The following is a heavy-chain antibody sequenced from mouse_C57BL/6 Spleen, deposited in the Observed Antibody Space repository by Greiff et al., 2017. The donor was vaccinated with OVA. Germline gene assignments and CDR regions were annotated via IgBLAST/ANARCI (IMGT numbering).Heavy chain of an antibody. CDR2: ISYSGST. J-gene: IGHJ1*03. CDR1: GYSITSGYD. V-gene: IGHV3-1*01. Sequence: VQLKESGPGMVKPSQSLSLTCTVTGYSITSGYDWHWIRHFPGNKLEWMGYISYSGSTNYNPSLKSRISITHDTSKNHFFLKLNSVTTEDTATYYCARETGQGYWYFDVWGTGTTVTVSS. CDR3: ARETGQGYWYFDV. D-gene: IGHD3-3*01.